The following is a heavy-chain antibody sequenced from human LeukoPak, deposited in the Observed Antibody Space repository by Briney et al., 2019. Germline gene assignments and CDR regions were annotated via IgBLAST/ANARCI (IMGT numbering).Heavy chain of an antibody. CDR3: ARAGSGSGWYFDY. J-gene: IGHJ4*02. Sequence: GASVKVSCKASGYDFTRVGITWVRRAPGQGLDWMGWISPYNGNTRYAQKFQGRVAMTTDTSTTTAYMELRGLRFNDTAVYYCARAGSGSGWYFDYWGQGTLVTVSS. D-gene: IGHD6-19*01. V-gene: IGHV1-18*01. CDR2: ISPYNGNT. CDR1: GYDFTRVG.